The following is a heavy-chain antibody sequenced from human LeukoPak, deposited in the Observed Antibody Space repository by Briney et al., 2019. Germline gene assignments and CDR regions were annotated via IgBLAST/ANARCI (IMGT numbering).Heavy chain of an antibody. CDR3: AREVSGLDY. D-gene: IGHD6-25*01. CDR1: GYSFTSYA. CDR2: INAGNGNT. J-gene: IGHJ4*02. V-gene: IGHV1-3*01. Sequence: ASVKVSCKASGYSFTSYALHWVRQAPGQRLEWMGWINAGNGNTEYSQRFLDRVTITRDTSASTAYIELGSLRSEDTAVYYCAREVSGLDYWGQGTLVTVSS.